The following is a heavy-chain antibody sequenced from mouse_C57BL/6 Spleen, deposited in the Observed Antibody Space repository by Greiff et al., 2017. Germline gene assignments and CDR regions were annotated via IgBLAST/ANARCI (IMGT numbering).Heavy chain of an antibody. D-gene: IGHD2-3*01. Sequence: QVQLQQPGAELVMPGASVKLSCKASGYTFTSYWMHWVKQRPGQGLEWIGEIDPSDSYTNYNQKFKGKSTLTVDKSSSTAYMQLSSLTSEDSAVYYCAIPRYDGYSSYAMDYWGQGTSVTVSS. CDR1: GYTFTSYW. J-gene: IGHJ4*01. CDR3: AIPRYDGYSSYAMDY. CDR2: IDPSDSYT. V-gene: IGHV1-69*01.